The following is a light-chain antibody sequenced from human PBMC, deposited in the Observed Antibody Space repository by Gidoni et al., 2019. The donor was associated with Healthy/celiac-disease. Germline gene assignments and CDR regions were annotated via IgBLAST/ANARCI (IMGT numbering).Light chain of an antibody. J-gene: IGKJ1*01. V-gene: IGKV3-15*01. CDR1: QSVSSN. Sequence: EIVMPQSPATLSVSPGERATLSCRASQSVSSNLDWYQQKPGQAPRLLIYGASTRATGIPARFSGSGSGTEFTLTISSLQSEDFAVYYCQQYNNWHPWTFGQGTKVEIK. CDR3: QQYNNWHPWT. CDR2: GAS.